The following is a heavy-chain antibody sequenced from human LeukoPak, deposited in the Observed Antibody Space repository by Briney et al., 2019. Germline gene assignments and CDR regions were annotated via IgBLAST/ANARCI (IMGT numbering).Heavy chain of an antibody. CDR3: ARARLVAARPPDY. CDR1: GYTFTGYY. Sequence: GASVKVSCKASGYTFTGYYMHWVRQAPGQGLEWMGIINPSGGSTSYAQKFQGRVTMTRDMSTSTVYMELSSLRSEDTAVYYCARARLVAARPPDYWGQGTLVTVSS. J-gene: IGHJ4*02. V-gene: IGHV1-46*01. D-gene: IGHD6-6*01. CDR2: INPSGGST.